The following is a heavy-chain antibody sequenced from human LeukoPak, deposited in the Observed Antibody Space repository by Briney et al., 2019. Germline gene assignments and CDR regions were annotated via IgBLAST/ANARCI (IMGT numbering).Heavy chain of an antibody. D-gene: IGHD3-3*01. CDR2: IYYSGST. Sequence: PSETLSLTCTVSGGSISSYYCSWIRQPPGKGLEWIGYIYYSGSTNYNPSLKSRVTISVDTSKNQFSLKLSSVTAADTAVYYCARGPAESRFLEWLLRDYYYGMDVWGQGTTVTVSS. CDR3: ARGPAESRFLEWLLRDYYYGMDV. V-gene: IGHV4-59*01. CDR1: GGSISSYY. J-gene: IGHJ6*02.